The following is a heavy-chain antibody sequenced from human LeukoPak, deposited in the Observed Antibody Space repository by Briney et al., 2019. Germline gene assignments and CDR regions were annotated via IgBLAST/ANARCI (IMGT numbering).Heavy chain of an antibody. CDR1: GYRFSTYW. CDR2: IYPGDSDT. D-gene: IGHD6-25*01. V-gene: IGHV5-51*01. Sequence: GESLKISCKGSGYRFSTYWIGWVRQMPGKGLEWMGVIYPGDSDTRYSPSFQGQVTISADKSISTAYLLWRSLEASDIATYYCARLRGVAADFDYWGQGSLVTVSS. CDR3: ARLRGVAADFDY. J-gene: IGHJ4*02.